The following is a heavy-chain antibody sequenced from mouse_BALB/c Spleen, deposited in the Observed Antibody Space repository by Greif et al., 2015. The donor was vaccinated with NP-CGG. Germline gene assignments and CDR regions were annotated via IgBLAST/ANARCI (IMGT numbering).Heavy chain of an antibody. D-gene: IGHD2-1*01. CDR2: IWAGGST. J-gene: IGHJ1*01. V-gene: IGHV2-9*02. CDR3: ATYGNYGYFDV. CDR1: GFSLTSYG. Sequence: VKLMESGPGLVAPSQSLSITCTVSGFSLTSYGVHWVRQPPGKGLEWLGVIWAGGSTNYNSALMSRLSISKDNSKSQVFLKMNSLQTDDTAMYYCATYGNYGYFDVWGAGTTVTVSS.